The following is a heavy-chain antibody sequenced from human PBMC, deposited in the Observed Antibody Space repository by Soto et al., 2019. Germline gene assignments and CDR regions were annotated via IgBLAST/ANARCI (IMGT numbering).Heavy chain of an antibody. J-gene: IGHJ5*02. CDR2: INAGGGYT. CDR3: SGGGAMVVATVPSDL. V-gene: IGHV1-46*03. Sequence: GASVKVSCKASGYSFTNYYMHWVRQAPGQGLEWMGTINAGGGYTTYAQRFQGRVTMTRDTSTSTVSMELSSLRYEDTALYYCSGGGAMVVATVPSDLGGEGTLVSV. D-gene: IGHD2-21*01. CDR1: GYSFTNYY.